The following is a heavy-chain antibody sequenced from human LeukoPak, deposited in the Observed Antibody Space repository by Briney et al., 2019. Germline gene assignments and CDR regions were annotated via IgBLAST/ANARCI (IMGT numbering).Heavy chain of an antibody. D-gene: IGHD3-22*01. CDR3: ARDRVTSIVAGIDY. CDR2: ISAYNGNT. V-gene: IGHV1-18*04. CDR1: GYTFTGYY. Sequence: GASVKVSCKASGYTFTGYYMHWVRQAPGQGLEWMGWISAYNGNTKYAQKFQGRVTMTRDTSTSTAYMELRSLRSDDTAIYYCARDRVTSIVAGIDYWGQGSLVTVSS. J-gene: IGHJ4*02.